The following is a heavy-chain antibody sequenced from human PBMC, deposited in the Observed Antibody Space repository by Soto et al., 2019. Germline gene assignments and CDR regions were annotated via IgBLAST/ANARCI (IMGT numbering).Heavy chain of an antibody. D-gene: IGHD5-18*01. CDR2: IYYSGST. CDR3: ARDRSYGYMDYYYGMDV. CDR1: GGSISSYY. J-gene: IGHJ6*02. V-gene: IGHV4-59*01. Sequence: QVQLQESGPGLVKPSETLSLTCTVSGGSISSYYWSWIRQPPGKGLEWIGYIYYSGSTNYNPSLKSRVTISVDTSKNQFSLKLSSVTAADTAVYYCARDRSYGYMDYYYGMDVWGQGTTVTVSS.